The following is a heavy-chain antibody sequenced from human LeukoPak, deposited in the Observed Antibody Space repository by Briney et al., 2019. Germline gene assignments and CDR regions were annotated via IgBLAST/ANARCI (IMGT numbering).Heavy chain of an antibody. CDR2: ISGSGGST. CDR3: AKGPRLEWPNYYYYYYMDV. J-gene: IGHJ6*03. CDR1: GFTFSSYA. D-gene: IGHD3-3*01. Sequence: GGSLRLSCAASGFTFSSYAMSWVRQAPGKGLEWVSAISGSGGSTYYADSVKGRFTFSRDNSRNTLYLQMNSLRAEERAGYYCAKGPRLEWPNYYYYYYMDVSGKERTVTPSS. V-gene: IGHV3-23*01.